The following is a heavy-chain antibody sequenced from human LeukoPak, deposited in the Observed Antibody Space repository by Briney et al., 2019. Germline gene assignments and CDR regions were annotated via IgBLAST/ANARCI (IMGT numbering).Heavy chain of an antibody. CDR1: GFTFSDHY. CDR2: ISGSGNTK. D-gene: IGHD3-10*01. J-gene: IGHJ4*02. Sequence: GGSLRLSCAASGFTFSDHYMSWIRQAPGKGLEWVSYISGSGNTKYYADSVKGRFTISRDNAKNSLYLQMNSLRAEDTAVYYCARGGAGELSYWGQGTLVTVSS. CDR3: ARGGAGELSY. V-gene: IGHV3-11*04.